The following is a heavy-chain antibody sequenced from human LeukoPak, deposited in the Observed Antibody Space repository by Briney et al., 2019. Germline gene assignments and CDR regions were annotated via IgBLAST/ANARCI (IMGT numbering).Heavy chain of an antibody. CDR3: ARVTYPGLLWFGE. D-gene: IGHD3-10*01. V-gene: IGHV4-38-2*01. CDR1: GYSISSGYY. Sequence: SETLSLTCAVSGYSISSGYYWVWIRQPPGKGPEWIGSIYHSGSTYYKPSLKSRVTISVDTSKNQFSLMLTSVTAADTAVYYCARVTYPGLLWFGEWGQGTLVTVSS. J-gene: IGHJ4*02. CDR2: IYHSGST.